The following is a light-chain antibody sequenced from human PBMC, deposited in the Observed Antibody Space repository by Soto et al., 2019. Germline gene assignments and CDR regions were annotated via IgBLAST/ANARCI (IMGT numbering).Light chain of an antibody. CDR1: QSITTW. V-gene: IGKV1-33*01. J-gene: IGKJ5*01. CDR2: DAS. Sequence: DIKMTQSPSTVSSYVGDSVTITCRASQSITTWLAWYQQKPGRAPKLLIYDASNLEAGVPSRFRGSGSGTYFTFTISRMHPEDIATYYCQQYENLPTFGQGTRLEIK. CDR3: QQYENLPT.